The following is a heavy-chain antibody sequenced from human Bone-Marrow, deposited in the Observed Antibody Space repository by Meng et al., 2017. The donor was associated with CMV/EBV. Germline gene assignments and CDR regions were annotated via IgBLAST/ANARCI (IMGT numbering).Heavy chain of an antibody. Sequence: SVKVSCKASGGTFNRYAISWVRQAPGQGLEWMGGIIPIFRTANYAQKFQGRVTITTDESTSTAYMELSSLRSEDTAVYYCATLRIVGATIYWYFDLWGRGTLVTVSS. CDR1: GGTFNRYA. J-gene: IGHJ2*01. V-gene: IGHV1-69*05. D-gene: IGHD1-26*01. CDR3: ATLRIVGATIYWYFDL. CDR2: IIPIFRTA.